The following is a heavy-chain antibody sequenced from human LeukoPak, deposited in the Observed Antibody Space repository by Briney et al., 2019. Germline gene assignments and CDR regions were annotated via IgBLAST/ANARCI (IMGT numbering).Heavy chain of an antibody. V-gene: IGHV4-59*01. Sequence: PSETLSLTCTVSGGSISSYYWSWIRQPPGKGLEWIGYIYYSGSTNYNPFLKSRVTISVDTSKNQFSLKLSSVTAADTAVYYCARDKSGYDPYDYWGRGTLVTVSS. CDR1: GGSISSYY. J-gene: IGHJ4*02. D-gene: IGHD5-12*01. CDR2: IYYSGST. CDR3: ARDKSGYDPYDY.